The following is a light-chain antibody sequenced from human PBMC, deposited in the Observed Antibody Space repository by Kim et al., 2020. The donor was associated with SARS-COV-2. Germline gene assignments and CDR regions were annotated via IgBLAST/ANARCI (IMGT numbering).Light chain of an antibody. V-gene: IGKV1-33*01. CDR1: HDISNY. CDR2: DAS. CDR3: QQYDNLPYT. Sequence: DIQMTQSPSSLSASVGDRVTITCQASHDISNYLNWYQQKPGKAPKLLIYDASNLESGVPSRFSGSGSGTDFTFTISSLQPEDIATYHCQQYDNLPYTFGQGTKLEI. J-gene: IGKJ2*01.